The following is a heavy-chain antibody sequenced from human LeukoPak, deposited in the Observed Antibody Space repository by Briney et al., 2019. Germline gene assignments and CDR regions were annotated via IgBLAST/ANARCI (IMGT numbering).Heavy chain of an antibody. J-gene: IGHJ4*02. CDR1: GYSITNYA. V-gene: IGHV7-4-1*02. CDR2: INTNTEKL. D-gene: IGHD6-25*01. CDR3: ATGGGYRFAY. Sequence: GASVKVSCKASGYSITNYAILWVRQAPGQGLEWMGWINTNTEKLTYAPGFTGRYVFSLDSSVNTAYLQISSLKAEDTALYYCATGGGYRFAYWGQGTLVTVSS.